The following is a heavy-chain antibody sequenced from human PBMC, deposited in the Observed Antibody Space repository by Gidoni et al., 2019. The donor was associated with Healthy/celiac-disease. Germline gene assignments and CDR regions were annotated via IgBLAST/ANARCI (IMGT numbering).Heavy chain of an antibody. Sequence: QVQLVESGGGVVQPGRSLRLSCAASGFTFSSYGRHWVRQGPGKGLAWVAVISYDGSNKYYADSVKGRFTISRDNSKNTLYLQMNSLRAEDTAVYYCAKDWDDFWSGSYYYGMDVWGQGTTVTVSS. CDR2: ISYDGSNK. CDR1: GFTFSSYG. D-gene: IGHD3-3*01. V-gene: IGHV3-30*18. J-gene: IGHJ6*02. CDR3: AKDWDDFWSGSYYYGMDV.